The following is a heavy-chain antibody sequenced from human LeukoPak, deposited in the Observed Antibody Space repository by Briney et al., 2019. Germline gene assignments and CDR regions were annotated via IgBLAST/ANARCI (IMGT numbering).Heavy chain of an antibody. CDR1: GFTFSSYA. D-gene: IGHD3-22*01. Sequence: SGGSLRLSCAASGFTFSSYAMHWVRQAPGKGLEYVSAISSNGGSTYYANSVKGRFTISRDNSKNTLYLQMGSLRAEDMAVYYCARDPWGYYDSSGYRVGGFDYWGQGTLVTVSS. J-gene: IGHJ4*02. CDR2: ISSNGGST. V-gene: IGHV3-64*01. CDR3: ARDPWGYYDSSGYRVGGFDY.